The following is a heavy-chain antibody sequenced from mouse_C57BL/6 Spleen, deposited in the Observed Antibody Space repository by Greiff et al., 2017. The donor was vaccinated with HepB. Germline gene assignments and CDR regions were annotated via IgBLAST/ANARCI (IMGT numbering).Heavy chain of an antibody. CDR3: ARDRPAQALDY. CDR1: GYSITSGYY. CDR2: ISYDGSN. D-gene: IGHD3-2*02. V-gene: IGHV3-6*01. Sequence: VQLQQSGPGLVKPSQSLSLTCSVTGYSITSGYYWNWIRQFPGNKLEWMGYISYDGSNNYNPSLKNRISITRDTSKNQFFLKLNSVTTEDTATYYCARDRPAQALDYWGQGTTLTVSS. J-gene: IGHJ2*01.